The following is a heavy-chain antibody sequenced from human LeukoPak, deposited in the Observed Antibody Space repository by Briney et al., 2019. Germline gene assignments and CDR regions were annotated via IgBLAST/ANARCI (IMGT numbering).Heavy chain of an antibody. J-gene: IGHJ4*02. Sequence: SETLSLTCTVSGGSISSYYWSWIRQPAGKGLEWIGRIYTSGSTNYNPSLKSRVTMSVDTSKNQFSLKLSSVTAADTAVYYCARRNHYYYDSSGPRLYYFDYWGQGTLVTVSS. CDR1: GGSISSYY. D-gene: IGHD3-22*01. CDR2: IYTSGST. CDR3: ARRNHYYYDSSGPRLYYFDY. V-gene: IGHV4-4*07.